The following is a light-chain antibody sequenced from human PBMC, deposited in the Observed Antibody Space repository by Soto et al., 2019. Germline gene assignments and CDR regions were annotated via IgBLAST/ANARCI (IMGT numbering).Light chain of an antibody. V-gene: IGKV1-39*01. CDR2: SPS. Sequence: DIQMTQSPSSLSASVGDRVTITCRASQSISTYVSWYQHRPGKAPKLLIYSPSTLQSGVPPRFSGSESGTDFTLTISSLQPEDFATYYCQQSFNTLTFGGGTKVEIE. CDR1: QSISTY. J-gene: IGKJ4*01. CDR3: QQSFNTLT.